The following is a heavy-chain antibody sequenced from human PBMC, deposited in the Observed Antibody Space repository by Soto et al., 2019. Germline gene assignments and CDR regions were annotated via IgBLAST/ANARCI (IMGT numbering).Heavy chain of an antibody. CDR1: GYTFTAYP. D-gene: IGHD3-10*01. J-gene: IGHJ4*02. CDR3: ARKDYYGAGVYYFDH. CDR2: INAANGDT. Sequence: ASLKVSCKASGYTFTAYPMHWVLRAPGQRLEWMGWINAANGDTGYSQKFHDRVTFTRDTSATTVYMELSSLTSEDTAVYYCARKDYYGAGVYYFDHWGQGTLVTVSS. V-gene: IGHV1-3*01.